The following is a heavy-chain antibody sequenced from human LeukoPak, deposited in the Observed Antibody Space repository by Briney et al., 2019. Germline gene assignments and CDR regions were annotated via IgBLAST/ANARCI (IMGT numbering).Heavy chain of an antibody. J-gene: IGHJ4*02. Sequence: GGSLRLSCAASGFTFSSHWMYWVRQAPGKGLEWVANIKPDGSETFYVESVKGRFTISRDNAKNSLYLQMNSLRAEDTADYYCTRIIVEVPGVSDYCDSWGQGTLVTVSS. CDR1: GFTFSSHW. V-gene: IGHV3-7*05. D-gene: IGHD2-2*01. CDR3: TRIIVEVPGVSDYCDS. CDR2: IKPDGSET.